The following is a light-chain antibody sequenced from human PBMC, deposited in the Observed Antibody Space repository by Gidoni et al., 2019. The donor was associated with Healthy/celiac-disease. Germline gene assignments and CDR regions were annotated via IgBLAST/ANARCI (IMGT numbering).Light chain of an antibody. J-gene: IGKJ4*01. V-gene: IGKV3-15*01. CDR2: GAS. CDR3: QQYNNWPLT. CDR1: QSVSSN. Sequence: VMTHSPATLSMSPGERDTLSCRASQSVSSNLAWYHQKPGQVPRLLIYGASTRATDIPARFSGSGSGTEFTLTISSLQSEDCAVYYWQQYNNWPLTFGGXTKVEIK.